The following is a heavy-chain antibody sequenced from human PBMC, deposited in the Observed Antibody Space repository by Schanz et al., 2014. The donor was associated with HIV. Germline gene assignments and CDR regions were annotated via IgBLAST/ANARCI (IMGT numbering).Heavy chain of an antibody. CDR3: AKMARSVAANTNFDY. CDR1: GFTFSTYG. J-gene: IGHJ4*02. D-gene: IGHD6-19*01. CDR2: ISASGGST. Sequence: VQLVESGGSVVHPGRSLRLSCAASGFTFSTYGMNWVRQTPGKGLEWVSTISASGGSTYYADSVLARFTISRDNSKNTLFLQINGLRAEDTAIYYCAKMARSVAANTNFDYWGQGTLVTVSS. V-gene: IGHV3-23*04.